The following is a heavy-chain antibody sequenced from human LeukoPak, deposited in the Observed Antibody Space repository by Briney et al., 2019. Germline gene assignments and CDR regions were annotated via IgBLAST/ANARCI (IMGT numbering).Heavy chain of an antibody. CDR3: ASGYYDSSPSDGFDY. Sequence: ASVKVSCKASGYTFTSYGISWVRQAPGQGLEWMGWISAYNGNTNYAQKLQGRVTMTTDTSTSTAYMELRSLRSDDTAVYYCASGYYDSSPSDGFDYWGQGTLVTVPS. D-gene: IGHD3-22*01. CDR1: GYTFTSYG. J-gene: IGHJ4*02. CDR2: ISAYNGNT. V-gene: IGHV1-18*01.